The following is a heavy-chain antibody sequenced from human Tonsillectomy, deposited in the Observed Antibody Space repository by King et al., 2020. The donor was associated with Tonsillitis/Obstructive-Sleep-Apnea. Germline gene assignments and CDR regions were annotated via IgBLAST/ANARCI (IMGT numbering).Heavy chain of an antibody. D-gene: IGHD6-13*01. CDR2: IYPDDSYT. J-gene: IGHJ2*01. V-gene: IGHV5-51*03. Sequence: QLVQSGAEVKKPGESLKISCKVSGYTFTKYWIGWVRQMPGKGLEWMGIIYPDDSYTKYSPSFQGQVTISVDKSISTAYLQWSSLKASDTAVYYCARLRGEYSRSWWPLGDCYFDLWGRGALVTVSP. CDR3: ARLRGEYSRSWWPLGDCYFDL. CDR1: GYTFTKYW.